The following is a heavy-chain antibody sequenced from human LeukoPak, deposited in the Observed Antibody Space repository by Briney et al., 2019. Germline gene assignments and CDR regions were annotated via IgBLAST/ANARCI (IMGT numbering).Heavy chain of an antibody. J-gene: IGHJ3*02. D-gene: IGHD2-2*01. Sequence: GASVKLSCKASGYTFTSYGISWVRQAPGQGLEWMGWISAYNGNTNYAQKLQGRVTMTTDTSTSTAYMELRSLRSDDTAVYYCARVDRSPDIVVVPAAIIRPGAFDIWGQGTMVTVSS. CDR2: ISAYNGNT. CDR1: GYTFTSYG. CDR3: ARVDRSPDIVVVPAAIIRPGAFDI. V-gene: IGHV1-18*01.